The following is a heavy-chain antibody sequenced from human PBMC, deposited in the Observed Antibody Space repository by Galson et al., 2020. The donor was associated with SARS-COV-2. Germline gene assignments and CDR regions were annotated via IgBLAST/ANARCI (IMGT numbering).Heavy chain of an antibody. V-gene: IGHV3-30*04. CDR1: GFALSNSA. Sequence: GGSLRLYCAASGFALSNSAMHWVRQAPGKGLEWVAIISYDGTTKYNSDSVKGRFTISRDISKNTLYLQMNSLRPEDTAVYYCARGGSRYFASWGQGTLVTVSS. D-gene: IGHD2-15*01. J-gene: IGHJ4*02. CDR3: ARGGSRYFAS. CDR2: ISYDGTTK.